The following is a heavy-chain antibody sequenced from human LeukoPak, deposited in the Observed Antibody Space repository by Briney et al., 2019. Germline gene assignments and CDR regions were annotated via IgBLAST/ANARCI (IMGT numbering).Heavy chain of an antibody. CDR2: IYPGDSDT. CDR1: GYSFTSYW. D-gene: IGHD5-12*01. CDR3: ARLDFREVRRGYSGYDYAFDY. V-gene: IGHV5-51*01. J-gene: IGHJ4*02. Sequence: GESLKISCKGSGYSFTSYWIGWVRQMPGKGLEWMGIIYPGDSDTRYSPSFQGQVTISADKSISTAYLQWRSLKASDTAMYYCARLDFREVRRGYSGYDYAFDYWGQGTLVTVSS.